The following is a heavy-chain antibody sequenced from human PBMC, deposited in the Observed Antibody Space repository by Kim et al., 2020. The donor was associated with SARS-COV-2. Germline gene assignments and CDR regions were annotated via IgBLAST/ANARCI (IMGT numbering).Heavy chain of an antibody. V-gene: IGHV4-39*01. CDR2: IYYSGST. CDR1: GGSISSSSYY. Sequence: SETLSLTCTVSGGSISSSSYYWGWIRQPPGKGLEWIGSIYYSGSTYYNPSLKSRVTISVDTSKNQFSLKLSSVTAADTAVYYCATRPFTYYYDSSGYSERSVWYFDLWGRGTLVTVSS. J-gene: IGHJ2*01. D-gene: IGHD3-22*01. CDR3: ATRPFTYYYDSSGYSERSVWYFDL.